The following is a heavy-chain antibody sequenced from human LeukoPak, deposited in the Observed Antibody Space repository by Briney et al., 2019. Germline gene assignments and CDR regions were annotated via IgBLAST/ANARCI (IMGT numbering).Heavy chain of an antibody. V-gene: IGHV3-23*01. CDR2: ISGSGDST. Sequence: PGGSLRLSCAASGFTFNSYAMSWVRQAPGKGLEWVSGISGSGDSTYYADSVKGRFTISRDNSKNTLYLQMNTLRAEDTAVYYCARYSGDYSGNLYYFDYWGQGTLVTVSS. CDR3: ARYSGDYSGNLYYFDY. CDR1: GFTFNSYA. J-gene: IGHJ4*02. D-gene: IGHD4-23*01.